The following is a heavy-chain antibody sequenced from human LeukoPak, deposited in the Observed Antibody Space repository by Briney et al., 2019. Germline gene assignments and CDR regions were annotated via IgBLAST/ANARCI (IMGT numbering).Heavy chain of an antibody. V-gene: IGHV4-61*01. CDR1: GGSVSSGSYY. J-gene: IGHJ4*02. CDR2: IYYSGST. CDR3: AREVDGGYEESFDY. D-gene: IGHD5-12*01. Sequence: SETLSLTCTVSGGSVSSGSYYWSWLRQPPGKGLEWIVYIYYSGSTNYNPSLKSRVTISVDTSKNQFSLKLSSVTAADTAVYYCAREVDGGYEESFDYWGQGTLVTVSS.